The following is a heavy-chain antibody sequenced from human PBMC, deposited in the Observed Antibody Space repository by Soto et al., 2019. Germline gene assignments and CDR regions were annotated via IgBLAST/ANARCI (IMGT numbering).Heavy chain of an antibody. CDR2: ISSSGSTI. CDR3: AREIAAAGAY. Sequence: EVQLLESGGGLVQPGGSLRLSCAASGFTFSSYEMNWVRQAPGKGLEWVSYISSSGSTIYYADSVKGRFTISRDNAKNSLYLQMNSLRAEDTAVYYCAREIAAAGAYWGQGTLVTVSS. V-gene: IGHV3-48*03. D-gene: IGHD6-13*01. J-gene: IGHJ4*02. CDR1: GFTFSSYE.